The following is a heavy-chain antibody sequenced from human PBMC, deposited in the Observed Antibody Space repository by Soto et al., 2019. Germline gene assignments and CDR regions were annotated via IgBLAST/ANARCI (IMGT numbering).Heavy chain of an antibody. CDR2: IYYSGST. Sequence: SETLSLTCTVSGGSISSYYWSWIRQPPGKGLEWIGYIYYSGSTNYNPSLKSRVTISVDTSKNQFSLKLSSVTAADTAVYYCARLPGPYYYYGMDVWGQGTTVTVS. CDR1: GGSISSYY. V-gene: IGHV4-59*01. CDR3: ARLPGPYYYYGMDV. J-gene: IGHJ6*02.